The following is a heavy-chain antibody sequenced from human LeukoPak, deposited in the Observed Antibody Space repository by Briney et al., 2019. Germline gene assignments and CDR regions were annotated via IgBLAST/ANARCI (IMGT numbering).Heavy chain of an antibody. V-gene: IGHV4-59*01. CDR1: GGSISSYH. D-gene: IGHD3-10*01. Sequence: SETLSLTCTVSGGSISSYHWSWIRQPPGKGLEWIGYIYYSGSTNYNPSLKSRVTISVDTSKNQFSLKLSSVTAADTAVYYCARDRWGSGSYYAPFDYWGQGTLVTVSP. CDR2: IYYSGST. CDR3: ARDRWGSGSYYAPFDY. J-gene: IGHJ4*02.